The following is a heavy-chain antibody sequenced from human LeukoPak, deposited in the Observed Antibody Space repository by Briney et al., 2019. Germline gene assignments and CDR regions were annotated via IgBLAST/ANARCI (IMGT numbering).Heavy chain of an antibody. CDR1: GFSIRSSTYY. CDR2: IYYSGST. CDR3: ARGDFWSGYIDY. J-gene: IGHJ4*02. D-gene: IGHD3-3*01. Sequence: SETLSLTCSVSGFSIRSSTYYWGWIRQPPGMGLEWIGTIYYSGSTNYNPSLKSRVTISVDTSKNQFSLKLSSVTAADTAVYYCARGDFWSGYIDYWGQGTLVTVSS. V-gene: IGHV4-39*07.